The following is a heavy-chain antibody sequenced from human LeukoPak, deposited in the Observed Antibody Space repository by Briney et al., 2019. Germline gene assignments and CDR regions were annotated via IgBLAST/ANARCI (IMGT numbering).Heavy chain of an antibody. CDR1: GFTFSTYW. CDR2: INGDGSST. V-gene: IGHV3-74*01. CDR3: APPLDYYDSTSGYHRGGD. Sequence: GGSLRLSCAASGFTFSTYWMHWVRQAPGKGLVWVSRINGDGSSTSYADSVKGRFTISRDNAKNTLYLQMNSLRAEDTAVYYCAPPLDYYDSTSGYHRGGDWGQGTLVTVSS. J-gene: IGHJ4*02. D-gene: IGHD3-22*01.